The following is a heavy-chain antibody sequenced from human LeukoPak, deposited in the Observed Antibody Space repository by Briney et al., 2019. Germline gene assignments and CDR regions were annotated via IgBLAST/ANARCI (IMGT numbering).Heavy chain of an antibody. CDR3: ARDLPDLIYYDSSGYHNWFDL. V-gene: IGHV4-4*07. CDR2: MHTSGTT. Sequence: SEALSLTCSVWGASLSSHYWSWLRQSGGKGLEWIGRMHTSGTTNYNPSLRSRVTLSRDTSKDQFSLTLTSVTAADTAVYYCARDLPDLIYYDSSGYHNWFDLWGEGTLVTVSS. J-gene: IGHJ5*02. CDR1: GASLSSHY. D-gene: IGHD3-22*01.